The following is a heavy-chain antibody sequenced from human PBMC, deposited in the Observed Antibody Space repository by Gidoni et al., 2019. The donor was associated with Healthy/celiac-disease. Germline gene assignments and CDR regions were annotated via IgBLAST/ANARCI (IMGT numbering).Heavy chain of an antibody. J-gene: IGHJ4*02. V-gene: IGHV1-8*01. Sequence: QVQLVQSGAEVKKPGASVKVSCKASGYTFTSYDINWVRQATGQRLGVEGRKDPNSGKQRQGKEVPGKSTLNKKHSISTAYMELSSLRSEDTAVYYCARGLYGSGSEWGQGTLVTVSS. CDR1: GYTFTSYD. D-gene: IGHD3-10*01. CDR2: KDPNSGKQ. CDR3: ARGLYGSGSE.